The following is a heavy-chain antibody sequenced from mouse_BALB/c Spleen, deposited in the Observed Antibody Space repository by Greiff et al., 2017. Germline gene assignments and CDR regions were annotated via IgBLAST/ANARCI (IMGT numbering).Heavy chain of an antibody. Sequence: QVQLKESGAELVRPGTSVKVSCKASGYAFTNYLIEWVKQRPGQGLEWIGVINPGSGDTNYNEKFKGKATLTADKSSSTAYMQLSSLTSDDSAVYFCARPNWDWYFDVWGAGTTVTVSS. CDR1: GYAFTNYL. CDR2: INPGSGDT. V-gene: IGHV1-54*01. D-gene: IGHD4-1*01. CDR3: ARPNWDWYFDV. J-gene: IGHJ1*01.